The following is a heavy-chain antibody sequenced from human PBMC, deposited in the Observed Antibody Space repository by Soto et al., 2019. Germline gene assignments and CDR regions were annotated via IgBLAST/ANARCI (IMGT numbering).Heavy chain of an antibody. J-gene: IGHJ4*02. Sequence: SGGSLSLSCSASGFAFGTNGRHWVGQAPGKGLEWVAVISYDGSNKYYADSVKGRFTISRDNSKSTLFLQMNSLGAEDTAVYYCAKGPGQWPNYFDYCGQGNVVTVSS. CDR3: AKGPGQWPNYFDY. CDR2: ISYDGSNK. V-gene: IGHV3-30*18. D-gene: IGHD6-19*01. CDR1: GFAFGTNG.